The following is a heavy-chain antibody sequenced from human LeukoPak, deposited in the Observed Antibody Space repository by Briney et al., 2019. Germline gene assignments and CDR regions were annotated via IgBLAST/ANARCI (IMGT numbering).Heavy chain of an antibody. D-gene: IGHD5-12*01. Sequence: GSLRLSCAASGFTFSSYWMHWVRQAPGKGLMWVSRIEGDGNRITYADSVKGRFTISRDNAKNTLYLQMNSLRAEDTAVYYCTRDWRNLGYDYWGQGTLVTVSS. J-gene: IGHJ4*02. V-gene: IGHV3-74*01. CDR3: TRDWRNLGYDY. CDR2: IEGDGNRI. CDR1: GFTFSSYW.